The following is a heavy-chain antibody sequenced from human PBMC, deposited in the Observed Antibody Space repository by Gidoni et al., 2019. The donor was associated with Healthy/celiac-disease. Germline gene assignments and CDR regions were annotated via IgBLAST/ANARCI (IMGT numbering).Heavy chain of an antibody. CDR2: IVVGSGNT. J-gene: IGHJ4*02. D-gene: IGHD6-19*01. CDR3: AAEVRGGSGRTPSDY. Sequence: QMQLVQSGPEVKKPGTSVKVSCKASGFTFTSSAVQWVRQARGQRLEWIGWIVVGSGNTNYAQKFQERVTITRDMSTSTAYMELSSLRSEDTAVYYCAAEVRGGSGRTPSDYWGQGTLVTVSS. CDR1: GFTFTSSA. V-gene: IGHV1-58*01.